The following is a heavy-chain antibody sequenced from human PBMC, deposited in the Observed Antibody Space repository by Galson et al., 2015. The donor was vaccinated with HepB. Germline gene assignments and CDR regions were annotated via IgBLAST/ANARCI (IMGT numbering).Heavy chain of an antibody. CDR1: EFTFSSYG. CDR2: VRHDGSNK. V-gene: IGHV3-30*02. CDR3: AKDHLIMVLWGPDWYFDL. D-gene: IGHD4/OR15-4a*01. Sequence: SLRLSCAASEFTFSSYGMHWVRQAPGKGLEWVAFVRHDGSNKHYADSVKGRFTISRDNSKNTLYLQMNSLRTEDTAVYYCAKDHLIMVLWGPDWYFDLWGRGTLVTVSS. J-gene: IGHJ2*01.